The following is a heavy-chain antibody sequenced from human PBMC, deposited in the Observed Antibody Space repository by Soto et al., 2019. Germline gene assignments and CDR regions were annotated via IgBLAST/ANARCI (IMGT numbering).Heavy chain of an antibody. CDR3: ARGRGYSYGLDFDY. CDR1: GGSFSGYY. D-gene: IGHD5-18*01. CDR2: INHSGIT. Sequence: SETLSLTCAVYGGSFSGYYWSWIRQPPGKGLEWIGEINHSGITNYNPSLKSRVTISVDTSKNQFSLKLSSVTAADTAVYYCARGRGYSYGLDFDYWGQGTLVTVSS. V-gene: IGHV4-34*01. J-gene: IGHJ4*02.